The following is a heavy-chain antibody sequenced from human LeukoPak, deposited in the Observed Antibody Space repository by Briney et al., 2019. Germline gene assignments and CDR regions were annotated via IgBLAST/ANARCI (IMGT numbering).Heavy chain of an antibody. D-gene: IGHD3-3*01. Sequence: SETLSLTCAVSSGSISGSNWWSWVRQPPGKGLEWIGEIYHSGSANYNPSLKSRVTISVDKSKNQFSLKLSSVTAADTAVYYCARDRTDYDFWSGNYYGMDVWGQGTTVTVSS. CDR3: ARDRTDYDFWSGNYYGMDV. CDR2: IYHSGSA. V-gene: IGHV4-4*02. J-gene: IGHJ6*02. CDR1: SGSISGSNW.